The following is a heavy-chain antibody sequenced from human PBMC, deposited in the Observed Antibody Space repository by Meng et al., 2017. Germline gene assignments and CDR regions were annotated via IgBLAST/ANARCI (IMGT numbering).Heavy chain of an antibody. CDR1: GGTFSSYA. Sequence: QGQLVQYGGEVKKPGSSVKVSCKASGGTFSSYAISWVRQAPGQGLEWMGGIIPIFGTANYAQKFQGRVTITADESTSTAYMELSSLRSEDTAVYYCAREIAAAYCGGDCYLWGQGTLVTVSS. J-gene: IGHJ5*02. D-gene: IGHD2-21*02. CDR3: AREIAAAYCGGDCYL. V-gene: IGHV1-69*01. CDR2: IIPIFGTA.